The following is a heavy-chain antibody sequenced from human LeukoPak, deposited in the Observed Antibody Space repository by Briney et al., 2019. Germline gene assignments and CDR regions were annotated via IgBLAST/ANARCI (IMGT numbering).Heavy chain of an antibody. Sequence: PSETLSLTCAVYGGSFSGYYWSWIRQPPGKGLEWIGEINHSGSTNYNPSLKSRVTISVDTSKNQFSLKLSSVTAADTAVYYCARGHSRQYYYDSRNAFDIWGQGTMVTVSS. CDR2: INHSGST. CDR3: ARGHSRQYYYDSRNAFDI. CDR1: GGSFSGYY. D-gene: IGHD3-22*01. V-gene: IGHV4-34*01. J-gene: IGHJ3*02.